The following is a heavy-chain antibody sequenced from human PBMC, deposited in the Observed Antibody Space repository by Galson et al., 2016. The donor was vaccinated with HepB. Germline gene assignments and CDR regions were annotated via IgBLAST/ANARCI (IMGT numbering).Heavy chain of an antibody. V-gene: IGHV3-33*01. CDR3: ARERPDIAVAAFDY. CDR1: GFTFSHYG. J-gene: IGHJ4*02. Sequence: SLRLSCAASGFTFSHYGMHWVRQAPGKGLEWVAVIWYDGGNKFYAGSVQGRFTISRDNSKNTLYLQMNSLRAEDTAVYYCARERPDIAVAAFDYWGQGTLVTVSS. CDR2: IWYDGGNK. D-gene: IGHD6-19*01.